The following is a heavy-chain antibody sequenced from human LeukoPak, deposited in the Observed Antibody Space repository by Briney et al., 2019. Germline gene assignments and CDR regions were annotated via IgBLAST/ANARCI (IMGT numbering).Heavy chain of an antibody. CDR3: ARDPLSRATPPNWFDP. Sequence: ASVKVSCKASGGTFSSYAISWVRQAPGQGLEWMGWINPNSGGTNYAQKFQGRVTMTRDTSISTAYMELSRLRSDDTAVYYCARDPLSRATPPNWFDPWGQGTLVTVSS. CDR1: GGTFSSYA. J-gene: IGHJ5*02. CDR2: INPNSGGT. D-gene: IGHD2-15*01. V-gene: IGHV1-2*02.